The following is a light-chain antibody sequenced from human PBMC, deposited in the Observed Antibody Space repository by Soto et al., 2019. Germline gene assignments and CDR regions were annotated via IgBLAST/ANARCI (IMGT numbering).Light chain of an antibody. CDR3: GSYTMINTPLV. Sequence: QSALTQPASVSGSPGQSITISCTGTGSDIGTYNYVSWYQQHPGTAPKLIIYEVSNRPSGVSSRFSGSTSGYTASLPISGLQAAEEATYYCGSYTMINTPLVFGGGTKVTVL. J-gene: IGLJ2*01. CDR1: GSDIGTYNY. V-gene: IGLV2-14*01. CDR2: EVS.